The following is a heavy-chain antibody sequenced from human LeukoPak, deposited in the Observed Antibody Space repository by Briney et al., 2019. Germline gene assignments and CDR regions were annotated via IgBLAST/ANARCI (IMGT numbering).Heavy chain of an antibody. Sequence: GGSLRLSCAASGFTFDDYAMHWVRQAPGKGLEWVSLISGDGGSKYYEDAVKGRFTIYRDNNKNSLYLQMNSLGTEDAALYYCAKDSSGYYYVFQHWGQGTLVTVSS. V-gene: IGHV3-43*02. CDR1: GFTFDDYA. CDR3: AKDSSGYYYVFQH. J-gene: IGHJ1*01. D-gene: IGHD3-22*01. CDR2: ISGDGGSK.